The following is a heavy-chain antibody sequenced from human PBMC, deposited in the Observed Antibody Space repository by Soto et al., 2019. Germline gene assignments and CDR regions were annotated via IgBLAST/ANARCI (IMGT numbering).Heavy chain of an antibody. D-gene: IGHD1-26*01. V-gene: IGHV3-30-3*01. CDR1: GFTFSSYA. J-gene: IGHJ4*02. CDR2: ISYDGSNK. CDR3: AREGRYLYYFDY. Sequence: QVQLVESGGGVVQPGRSLRLSCAASGFTFSSYAMHWVRQAPGKGLEWVAVISYDGSNKYYADSVKGRFTISRDNSKNTLYLQMNSLRAEDTAVYYCAREGRYLYYFDYWGQGTLVTVSS.